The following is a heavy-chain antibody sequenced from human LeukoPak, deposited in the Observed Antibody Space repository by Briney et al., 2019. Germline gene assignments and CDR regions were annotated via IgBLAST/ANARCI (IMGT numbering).Heavy chain of an antibody. J-gene: IGHJ4*02. CDR2: IYTSGST. CDR3: ARDPSYSSGRYDY. CDR1: GGSISSYY. V-gene: IGHV4-4*07. D-gene: IGHD6-19*01. Sequence: PSETLSLTCTVSGGSISSYYWNWIRQSAGKGLEWIGRIYTSGSTNYNPSLKSRVTMSVDTSKNQISLKLSFMTAADTAVYYCARDPSYSSGRYDYWGQGTLVTVSS.